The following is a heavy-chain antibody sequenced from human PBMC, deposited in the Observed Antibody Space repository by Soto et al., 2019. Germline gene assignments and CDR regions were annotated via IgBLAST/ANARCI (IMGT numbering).Heavy chain of an antibody. CDR1: GFTFSDYY. V-gene: IGHV3-11*01. D-gene: IGHD6-6*01. CDR3: ARDWVSIAARPDYYYGMDV. Sequence: GGSLRLSCAASGFTFSDYYMSWIRQAPGKGLEWVSYISSSGSTIYYADSVKGRFTISRDNAENSLYLQMNSLRAEDTAVYYCARDWVSIAARPDYYYGMDVWGQGTTVTVSS. J-gene: IGHJ6*02. CDR2: ISSSGSTI.